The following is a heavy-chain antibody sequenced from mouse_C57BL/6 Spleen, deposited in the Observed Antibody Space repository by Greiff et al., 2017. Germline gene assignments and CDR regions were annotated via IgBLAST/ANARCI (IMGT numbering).Heavy chain of an antibody. V-gene: IGHV14-1*01. CDR2: IDPEDGDT. CDR3: TRGDYYATGFAY. J-gene: IGHJ3*01. Sequence: EVQLQQSGAELVRPGASVKLSCTASGFNIKDYYMNWVKQRPEQGLEWIGGIDPEDGDTEYAPKFQGKATLTADTSANTAYMQLSSLTSEDTAVYYCTRGDYYATGFAYWGQVTLVTVSA. CDR1: GFNIKDYY. D-gene: IGHD1-1*01.